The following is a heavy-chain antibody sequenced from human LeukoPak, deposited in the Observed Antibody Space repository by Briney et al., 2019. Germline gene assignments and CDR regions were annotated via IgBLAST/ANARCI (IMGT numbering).Heavy chain of an antibody. Sequence: EASVKVSCTASGGTFSSYAISWVRQAPGQGLEWMGGIIPIFGTANYAQKFQGRVTVTRDTSTSTVHMELSGLRSEDTAVYYCARDQEGFDYWGQGTLVTVSS. CDR1: GGTFSSYA. V-gene: IGHV1-69*05. J-gene: IGHJ4*02. CDR2: IIPIFGTA. CDR3: ARDQEGFDY.